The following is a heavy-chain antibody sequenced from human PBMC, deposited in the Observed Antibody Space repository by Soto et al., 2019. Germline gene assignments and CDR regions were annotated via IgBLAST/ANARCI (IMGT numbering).Heavy chain of an antibody. V-gene: IGHV4-59*01. J-gene: IGHJ4*02. CDR2: IYYSWST. Sequence: SETLSLTCTVSGGSISSYYWSWIRQPPGKGLEWIGYIYYSWSTNYNPSLKSRVTISVDTSKNQFSLKLSSVTAADTAVYYCARAHSSGWLGPNDYWGQGTLVTVSS. CDR3: ARAHSSGWLGPNDY. D-gene: IGHD6-19*01. CDR1: GGSISSYY.